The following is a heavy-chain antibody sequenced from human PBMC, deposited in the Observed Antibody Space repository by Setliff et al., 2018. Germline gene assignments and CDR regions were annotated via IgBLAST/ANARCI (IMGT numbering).Heavy chain of an antibody. Sequence: GESLKISCKGSGYSFTSYWIGWVRQMPGKGLEWMGIIYPGDSDTRYSPSFRGQVTISADKSISTAYLQWSSLKASDTAMYYCARQDPAQYYFDYESLNYFDYWGQGTLVTVSS. CDR3: ARQDPAQYYFDYESLNYFDY. J-gene: IGHJ4*02. CDR1: GYSFTSYW. CDR2: IYPGDSDT. D-gene: IGHD4-17*01. V-gene: IGHV5-51*01.